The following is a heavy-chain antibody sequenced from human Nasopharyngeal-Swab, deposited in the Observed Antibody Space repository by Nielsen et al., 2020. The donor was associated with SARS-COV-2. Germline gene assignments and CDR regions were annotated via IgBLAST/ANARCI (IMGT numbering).Heavy chain of an antibody. V-gene: IGHV4-59*08. CDR3: ATSIEVVPAAISPDAFDI. Sequence: SETLSLTCTVSGGSISSYYWSWIRQPPGKGLEWIGYIYYSGSTNYNPSLKSRVTISVDTSKNQFSLKLSSVTAADTAVYYCATSIEVVPAAISPDAFDIWGQGTMVTVSS. D-gene: IGHD2-2*02. J-gene: IGHJ3*02. CDR2: IYYSGST. CDR1: GGSISSYY.